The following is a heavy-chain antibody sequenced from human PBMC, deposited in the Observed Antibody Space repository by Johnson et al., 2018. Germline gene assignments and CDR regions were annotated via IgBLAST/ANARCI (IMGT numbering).Heavy chain of an antibody. V-gene: IGHV3-48*02. CDR3: ARGYDGSGHYYGMDV. Sequence: VQLVESGGGLVQPGGSLRLSCAASGFIFSSYSMHWVRQAPGRGLEWVAYITSGSGTYDADAVKGRFTISRDNDKNSLYLQMNSPRDEDTAVYYCARGYDGSGHYYGMDVWGQGTTVTVSS. D-gene: IGHD3-10*01. CDR2: ITSGSGT. CDR1: GFIFSSYS. J-gene: IGHJ6*02.